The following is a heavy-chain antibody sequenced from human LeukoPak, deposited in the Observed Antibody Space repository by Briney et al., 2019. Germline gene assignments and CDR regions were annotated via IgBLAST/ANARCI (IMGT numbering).Heavy chain of an antibody. CDR2: MNANSGTT. CDR1: GYTFTSYE. D-gene: IGHD2/OR15-2a*01. CDR3: ARRAESAYYYYYYMDV. Sequence: SSVKVSCKPSGYTFTSYEIMWVRQATGQRLEWMGWMNANSGTTHYAQNFQGRVTMTRNTPTSTAYMELSRLRSEDTGVYYCARRAESAYYYYYYMDVWGKGTTVTVSS. V-gene: IGHV1-8*01. J-gene: IGHJ6*03.